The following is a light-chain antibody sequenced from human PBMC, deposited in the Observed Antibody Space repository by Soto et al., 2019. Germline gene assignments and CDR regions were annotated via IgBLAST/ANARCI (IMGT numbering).Light chain of an antibody. CDR1: QGIRHD. V-gene: IGKV1-6*01. CDR3: LQDYNYPPT. CDR2: AAS. J-gene: IGKJ1*01. Sequence: AIPMTQSPSSLSASVGDRVTLTCRTSQGIRHDLGWYQQKPGKAPKLLIYAASSLQSGVPSRFSGSGSGTDFTLTISSLQPEDFATYYCLQDYNYPPTFGQGTKVEIK.